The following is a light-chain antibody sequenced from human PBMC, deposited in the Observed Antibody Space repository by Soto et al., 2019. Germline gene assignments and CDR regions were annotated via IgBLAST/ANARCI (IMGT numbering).Light chain of an antibody. CDR1: QSISSY. CDR3: QQSYITPPIT. V-gene: IGKV1-39*01. J-gene: IGKJ5*01. Sequence: DIQVTQSPSSLSASVGDRVTITCRASQSISSYLNWYQQKPGKAPKLLIYAASSLQSGVPSRFSGSGSGTDFTLNISSLQPEDFATYYCQQSYITPPITFGQGTRLEIK. CDR2: AAS.